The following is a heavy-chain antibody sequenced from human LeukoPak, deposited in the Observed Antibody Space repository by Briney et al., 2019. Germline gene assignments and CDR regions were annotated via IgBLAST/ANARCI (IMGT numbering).Heavy chain of an antibody. CDR1: GFTVSSNY. CDR3: AKDQSGSAYYYYGMDV. D-gene: IGHD3-10*01. Sequence: GGSLRLSCAASGFTVSSNYMSWVRQAPGKGLEWVSVIYSGGSTYYADSVKGRFTISRDNSKNTLYLQMNSLRAEDTAVYYCAKDQSGSAYYYYGMDVWGQGTTVTVSS. J-gene: IGHJ6*02. CDR2: IYSGGST. V-gene: IGHV3-53*05.